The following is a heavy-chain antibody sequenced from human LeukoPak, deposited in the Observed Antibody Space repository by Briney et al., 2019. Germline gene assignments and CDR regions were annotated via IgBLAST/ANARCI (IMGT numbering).Heavy chain of an antibody. V-gene: IGHV1-18*01. Sequence: ASVKVSCKTSGYTFASYRITWVRRAPGQGLEWMGWISPYNGNTRYAQKFQGRVAMTTDTSTTTAYMELRGLRFNDTAVYYCARAGSGSGWYFDYWGQGTLVTVSS. CDR2: ISPYNGNT. D-gene: IGHD6-19*01. CDR1: GYTFASYR. CDR3: ARAGSGSGWYFDY. J-gene: IGHJ4*02.